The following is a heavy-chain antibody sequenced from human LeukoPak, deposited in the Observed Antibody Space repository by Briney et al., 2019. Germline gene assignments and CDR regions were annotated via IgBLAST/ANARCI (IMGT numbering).Heavy chain of an antibody. Sequence: SETLSLTCTVSGGSISSYYWSWIRQPPGKGLEWIGYIYYSGSTNYNPSLKSRVTISVDTSKDQFSLKLSSVTAADTAMYYCARVSGYDWESFYDYWGQGTLVTVSS. CDR2: IYYSGST. V-gene: IGHV4-59*01. CDR1: GGSISSYY. CDR3: ARVSGYDWESFYDY. D-gene: IGHD5-12*01. J-gene: IGHJ4*02.